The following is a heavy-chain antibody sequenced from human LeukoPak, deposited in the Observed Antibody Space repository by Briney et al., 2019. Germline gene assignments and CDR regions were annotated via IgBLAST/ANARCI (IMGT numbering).Heavy chain of an antibody. J-gene: IGHJ3*02. CDR1: GFTFSSYW. D-gene: IGHD2-21*02. Sequence: GGSLRLSCAASGFTFSSYWMYWVRQAPGKGPVWVSRINSDGVSTSYADSVKGRFTISRDNAKDTLYLQMNSLRAEDTAVYYCATTAFLAYCGGDCYGAFDIWGQGTMVTVSS. V-gene: IGHV3-74*01. CDR3: ATTAFLAYCGGDCYGAFDI. CDR2: INSDGVST.